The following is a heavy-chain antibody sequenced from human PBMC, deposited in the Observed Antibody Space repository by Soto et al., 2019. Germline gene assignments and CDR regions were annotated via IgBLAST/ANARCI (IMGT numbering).Heavy chain of an antibody. D-gene: IGHD1-26*01. Sequence: EVQLLESGGDLVQPGGSLRLSCAASGFTFSNYGMTWVRQAPGKGLEWVSSIRNTIDDTYYADSVEGRFTISRDNSKNSLYLQRNDLRAEDTAMYYCGKKFDDRRTTFWFDTWGQGTLVTVSS. CDR3: GKKFDDRRTTFWFDT. CDR2: IRNTIDDT. CDR1: GFTFSNYG. V-gene: IGHV3-23*01. J-gene: IGHJ5*02.